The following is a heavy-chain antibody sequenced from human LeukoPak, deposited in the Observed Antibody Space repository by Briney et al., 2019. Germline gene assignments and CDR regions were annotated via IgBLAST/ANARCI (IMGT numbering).Heavy chain of an antibody. CDR1: GFTFSSYS. D-gene: IGHD1-26*01. V-gene: IGHV3-21*01. J-gene: IGHJ6*03. CDR2: ISSSSSYI. Sequence: LGGSLRLSCAASGFTFSSYSMNWVRQAPGKGLEWVSSISSSSSYIYYADSVKGRFTISGDNAKNSLYLQVNSLRAEDTAVYYCARGGGTVTHSYYYYYYYMDVWGKGTTVTISS. CDR3: ARGGGTVTHSYYYYYYYMDV.